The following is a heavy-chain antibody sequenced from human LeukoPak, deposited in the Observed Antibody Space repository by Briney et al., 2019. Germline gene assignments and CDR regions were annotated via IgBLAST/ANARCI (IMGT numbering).Heavy chain of an antibody. V-gene: IGHV3-33*01. Sequence: GGSLRLSCAASGFTFSSYDMHWVRQAPGKGLEWVAVIWSDVNNKYYADSVKGRFTISRDNSKNTLYLQMNSLRAEDTAVYYCARDRVLHYSDYWGQGALVTVSS. CDR1: GFTFSSYD. CDR3: ARDRVLHYSDY. CDR2: IWSDVNNK. D-gene: IGHD3-16*01. J-gene: IGHJ4*02.